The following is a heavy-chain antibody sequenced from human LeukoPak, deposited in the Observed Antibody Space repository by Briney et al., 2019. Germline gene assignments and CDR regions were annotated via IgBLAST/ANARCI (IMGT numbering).Heavy chain of an antibody. CDR2: ISSSSSTI. J-gene: IGHJ6*03. Sequence: SGGSLRLSCAASGFTFSSYSMNWVRQAPGKGLEWVSYISSSSSTIYYADSVKGRFTISRDNAKNSLYLQMNSLRAEDTAVYYCARGYCSSTSCYRGKRDHHYYYYMDVWGKGTTVTVSS. D-gene: IGHD2-2*02. V-gene: IGHV3-48*04. CDR3: ARGYCSSTSCYRGKRDHHYYYYMDV. CDR1: GFTFSSYS.